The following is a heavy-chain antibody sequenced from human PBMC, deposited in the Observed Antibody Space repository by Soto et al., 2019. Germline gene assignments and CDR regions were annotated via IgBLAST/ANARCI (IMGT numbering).Heavy chain of an antibody. CDR1: GFTSSSYG. D-gene: IGHD6-19*01. Sequence: GGSLRLSCAASGFTSSSYGMHWVRQAPGKGLEWVAVISYDGSNKYYADSVKGRFTISRDNSKNTLYLQMNSLRAEDTAVYYCAKDRSSGWYSGPDYWGQGTLVTVSS. CDR2: ISYDGSNK. J-gene: IGHJ4*02. CDR3: AKDRSSGWYSGPDY. V-gene: IGHV3-30*18.